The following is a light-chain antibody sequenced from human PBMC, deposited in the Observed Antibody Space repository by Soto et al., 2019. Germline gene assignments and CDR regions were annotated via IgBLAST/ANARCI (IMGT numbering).Light chain of an antibody. CDR2: VAS. CDR1: QGIRND. CDR3: LQHNSYPWT. V-gene: IGKV1-17*01. Sequence: DIQMTQSASSLSASVGDRVTITCRASQGIRNDLGCYQQKAGKAPKRPIYVASSMKSGVPSKFSDSGSGTEFTLTINSLPPEDFATYSCLQHNSYPWTFGQGTKVEIK. J-gene: IGKJ1*01.